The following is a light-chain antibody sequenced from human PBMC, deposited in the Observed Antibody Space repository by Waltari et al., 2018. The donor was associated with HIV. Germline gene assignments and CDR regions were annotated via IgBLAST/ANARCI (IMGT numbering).Light chain of an antibody. J-gene: IGKJ3*01. CDR2: DAS. Sequence: DIQMTQSPSSLSASVGDSVTITCRASQTVKNKLNWYQQKPGEAPKVVIYDASTLESGVPSRFRGGGSRTDFTLTITSLQLDDFATYFCQQSFSYPLTFGPGTKVDI. V-gene: IGKV1-39*01. CDR1: QTVKNK. CDR3: QQSFSYPLT.